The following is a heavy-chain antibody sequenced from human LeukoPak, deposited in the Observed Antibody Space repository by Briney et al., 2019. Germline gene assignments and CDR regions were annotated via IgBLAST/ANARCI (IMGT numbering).Heavy chain of an antibody. D-gene: IGHD1-26*01. Sequence: PGGSLRLSCVASGFTFSDYWMSWARRAPGKGLEWVANINQDGTEKYYVDSVKGRFTISRDNAKNSFYLQMNSLRAEDTAVYYCARPNSGSYYWTNWGQGTLVTVSS. V-gene: IGHV3-7*01. CDR2: INQDGTEK. CDR3: ARPNSGSYYWTN. J-gene: IGHJ4*02. CDR1: GFTFSDYW.